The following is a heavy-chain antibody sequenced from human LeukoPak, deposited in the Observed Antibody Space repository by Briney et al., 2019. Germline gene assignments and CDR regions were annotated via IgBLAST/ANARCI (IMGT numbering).Heavy chain of an antibody. Sequence: GGSLRLSCAASGFTFSSYEMNWVRQAPGKGLEWVSYISSSGSTIYYADSVKGRFTISRDNSKNTLYLQMNSLRAEDTAVYYCAKDPYSSGWYNWFDPWGQGTLVTVSS. V-gene: IGHV3-48*03. D-gene: IGHD6-19*01. CDR2: ISSSGSTI. J-gene: IGHJ5*02. CDR3: AKDPYSSGWYNWFDP. CDR1: GFTFSSYE.